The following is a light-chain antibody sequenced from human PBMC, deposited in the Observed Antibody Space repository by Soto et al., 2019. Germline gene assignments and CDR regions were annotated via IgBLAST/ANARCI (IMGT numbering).Light chain of an antibody. CDR3: QSFDSSLRVYV. CDR1: SSNFGAGYE. J-gene: IGLJ1*01. CDR2: NNL. V-gene: IGLV1-40*01. Sequence: QSALTQPPSVSGAPGQRVTISCTGSSSNFGAGYEVHWYKQVPGAAPTLVIFNNLNRPSGAPERFSGSKSGTSASLVISGLQAEDEADYYCQSFDSSLRVYVFGSGTKVTVL.